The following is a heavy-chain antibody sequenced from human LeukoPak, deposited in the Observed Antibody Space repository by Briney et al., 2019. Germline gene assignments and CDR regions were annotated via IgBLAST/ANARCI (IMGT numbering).Heavy chain of an antibody. Sequence: PSETLSLTCTVSGGSISSSSYYWGWIRQPPGKGLEWIGSLYYRGSTYYNPSLKSRVTISVDTSKNQFSLKMTSVTAADTAVYYCARHSPVGIFYFDYWGQGTLVTVSS. CDR2: LYYRGST. D-gene: IGHD1-26*01. CDR1: GGSISSSSYY. J-gene: IGHJ4*02. V-gene: IGHV4-39*01. CDR3: ARHSPVGIFYFDY.